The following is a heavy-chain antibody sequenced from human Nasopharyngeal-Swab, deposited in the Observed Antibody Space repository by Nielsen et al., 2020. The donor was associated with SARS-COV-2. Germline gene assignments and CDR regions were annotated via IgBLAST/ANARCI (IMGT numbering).Heavy chain of an antibody. Sequence: GGSLRLSCAASGFTVSSNYMSWVRQAPGKGLEWVSVIYSGGSTYYADSVKGRFTISRDNSKNTLYLQMNSLRAEDTAVYYCARRDPVVVVAALGIRLYDSTKFDPWGQGTLVTVSS. CDR1: GFTVSSNY. CDR2: IYSGGST. D-gene: IGHD2-15*01. CDR3: ARRDPVVVVAALGIRLYDSTKFDP. J-gene: IGHJ5*02. V-gene: IGHV3-53*01.